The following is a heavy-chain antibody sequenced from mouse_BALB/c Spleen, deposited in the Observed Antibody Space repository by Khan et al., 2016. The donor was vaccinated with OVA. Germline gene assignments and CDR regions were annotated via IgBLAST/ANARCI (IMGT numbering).Heavy chain of an antibody. CDR3: ARQPYYHYNIMDY. Sequence: VEPVESGPGLVAPSQSLSITCTISGFSLTNYGVHWVRQPPGKGLEWLVVIWSDGSTTYNSALKSRLTISKDNSESQAFLKMNSLQTDDTAMYFCARQPYYHYNIMDYWGQGTSVTVSS. V-gene: IGHV2-6-1*01. J-gene: IGHJ4*01. D-gene: IGHD2-10*01. CDR2: IWSDGST. CDR1: GFSLTNYG.